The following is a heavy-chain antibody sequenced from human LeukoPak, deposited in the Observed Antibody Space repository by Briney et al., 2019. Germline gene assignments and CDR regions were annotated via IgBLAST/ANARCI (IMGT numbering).Heavy chain of an antibody. Sequence: KPSETLSLTCTVSGGSISSSSYYWGWIRQPPGKGLEWIGSIYYSGSTYYNPSLKSRVTISVDTSKNQFSLKLSSVTAADTAVYYCAVTGIAVPWIDYWGQGTLVTVSS. CDR1: GGSISSSSYY. D-gene: IGHD6-19*01. J-gene: IGHJ4*02. CDR3: AVTGIAVPWIDY. V-gene: IGHV4-39*01. CDR2: IYYSGST.